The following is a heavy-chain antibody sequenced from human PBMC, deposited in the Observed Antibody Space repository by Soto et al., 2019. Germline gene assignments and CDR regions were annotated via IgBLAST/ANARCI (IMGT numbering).Heavy chain of an antibody. Sequence: QVLLQGSGPGLVKPSETLSLTCTVSGDSVSSGGSYWSWIRQPPGKGLEWIGYIYYSGSTNYNPSLKGRVTISIDTSKNQVYLRLSSVNTADTAVYYCEKEWWPKIAWGHGILVSVSS. CDR2: IYYSGST. D-gene: IGHD2-15*01. CDR3: EKEWWPKIA. J-gene: IGHJ4*01. V-gene: IGHV4-61*08. CDR1: GDSVSSGGSY.